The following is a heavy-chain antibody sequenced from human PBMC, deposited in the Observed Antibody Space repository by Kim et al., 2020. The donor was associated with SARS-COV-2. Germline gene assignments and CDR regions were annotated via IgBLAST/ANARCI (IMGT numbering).Heavy chain of an antibody. Sequence: GGSLGLSCAASGLTFDESAMNWVRQAPGKGLAWVAVIAYDGGNEEYADSVKGRFTISRDNSKSTLYLQMNSLRAEDTAVYCCARGNYFESISLSDYYNGMDVWGQGTTVTVSS. CDR3: ARGNYFESISLSDYYNGMDV. V-gene: IGHV3-30-3*01. J-gene: IGHJ6*02. CDR1: GLTFDESA. CDR2: IAYDGGNE. D-gene: IGHD3-22*01.